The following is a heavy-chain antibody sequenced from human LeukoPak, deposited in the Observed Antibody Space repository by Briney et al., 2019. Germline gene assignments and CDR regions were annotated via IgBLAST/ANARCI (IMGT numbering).Heavy chain of an antibody. Sequence: PSGKSLRLSCEGSGFTFSSYSMNWVRQAPGKGLEWVSYISSSGRTTYYADSVTGRFTISRDNARNSLYLQMNSLRDEDTAVYFLARGSGEYYWGQGTLVTVSS. CDR2: ISSSGRTT. CDR3: ARGSGEYY. CDR1: GFTFSSYS. D-gene: IGHD3-16*01. V-gene: IGHV3-48*02. J-gene: IGHJ4*02.